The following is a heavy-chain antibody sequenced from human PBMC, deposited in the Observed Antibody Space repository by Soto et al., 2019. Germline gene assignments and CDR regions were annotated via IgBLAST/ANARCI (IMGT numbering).Heavy chain of an antibody. V-gene: IGHV1-69*05. CDR2: IIPIFGTA. D-gene: IGHD6-19*01. J-gene: IGHJ3*02. CDR3: ATGYSSGWYVQEAFDI. CDR1: GGTFSSYA. Sequence: ASVKVSCKASGGTFSSYAISWVRQAPGQGLEWMGGIIPIFGTANYAQKLQGRVTMTTDTSTSTAYMELRSLRSDDTAVYYCATGYSSGWYVQEAFDIWGQGTMVTVSS.